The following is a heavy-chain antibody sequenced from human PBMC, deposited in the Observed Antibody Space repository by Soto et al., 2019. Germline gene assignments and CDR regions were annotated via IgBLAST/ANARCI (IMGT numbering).Heavy chain of an antibody. CDR3: ARDPGSSRVRYFDY. CDR1: GLNISSYS. V-gene: IGHV3-21*01. CDR2: ISSSSSYI. Sequence: GGSMRVSCAASGLNISSYSMNWVRKDTGKGLEWVSSISSSSSYIYYADSVKGRFTISRDNAKNSLYLQMNSLRAEDTAVYYCARDPGSSRVRYFDYWGQGTLVTVSS. J-gene: IGHJ4*02. D-gene: IGHD6-13*01.